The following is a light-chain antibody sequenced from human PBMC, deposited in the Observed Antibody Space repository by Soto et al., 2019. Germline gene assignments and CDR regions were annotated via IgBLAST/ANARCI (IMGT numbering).Light chain of an antibody. CDR3: SSYTSRSTLV. CDR2: EVS. V-gene: IGLV2-14*01. J-gene: IGLJ3*02. Sequence: QSALTQPASVSGSPGQSITISCSGTSGDVGGYNYVSWYQQHPGKAPILLIYEVSNRPSGVSNRFSGSKSGNTASLTISALQAGDEADYFCSSYTSRSTLVFGGGTKVTVL. CDR1: SGDVGGYNY.